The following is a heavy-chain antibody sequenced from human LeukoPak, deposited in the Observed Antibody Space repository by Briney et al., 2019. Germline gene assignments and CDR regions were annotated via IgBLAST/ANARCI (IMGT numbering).Heavy chain of an antibody. Sequence: SETLSLTCAVYGGSFSGYYWSWIRQPPGKGLEWIGEINHSGGTNYNPSLKSRVTISVDTSKNQFSLKLSSVTAADTAVYYCARGRKRAARAYYFDYWGQGTLVTVSS. CDR3: ARGRKRAARAYYFDY. V-gene: IGHV4-34*01. CDR1: GGSFSGYY. CDR2: INHSGGT. J-gene: IGHJ4*02. D-gene: IGHD6-6*01.